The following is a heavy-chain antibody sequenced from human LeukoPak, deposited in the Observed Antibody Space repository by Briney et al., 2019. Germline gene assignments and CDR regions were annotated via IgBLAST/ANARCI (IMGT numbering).Heavy chain of an antibody. D-gene: IGHD3-22*01. CDR2: IIPILGIA. J-gene: IGHJ3*02. V-gene: IGHV1-69*04. CDR1: GGTFSSYA. CDR3: AVTAYYYDSSGYPDAFDI. Sequence: GASVKVSCKASGGTFSSYAISWVRQAPGQGLEWMGRIIPILGIANYAQKFQGRVTITADKSTSTAHMELSSLRSEDTAVYYCAVTAYYYDSSGYPDAFDIWGQGTMVTVSS.